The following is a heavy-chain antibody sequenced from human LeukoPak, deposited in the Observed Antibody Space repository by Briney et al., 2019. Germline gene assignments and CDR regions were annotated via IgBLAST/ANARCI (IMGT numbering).Heavy chain of an antibody. Sequence: SVKVSCKASGGTFSSYAISWVRQAPGQGLEWMGGIIPIFGTANYAQKFQGRVTITTDESTSTAYMELSSLRSEDTAVYYCARGRITYCSSTSCYIDAFHIWGQGTMVTVSS. D-gene: IGHD2-2*02. V-gene: IGHV1-69*05. CDR3: ARGRITYCSSTSCYIDAFHI. CDR1: GGTFSSYA. J-gene: IGHJ3*02. CDR2: IIPIFGTA.